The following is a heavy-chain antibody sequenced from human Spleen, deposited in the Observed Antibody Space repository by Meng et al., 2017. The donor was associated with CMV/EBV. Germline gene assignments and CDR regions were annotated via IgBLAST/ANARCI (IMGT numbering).Heavy chain of an antibody. Sequence: GGSLRLSCAASGFTFDDYAMHWVRQAPGKGLVWVSRINSDDNSTRYADSVKGRFTASRDNAKNTLYLQMNSLRAEDTAVYYCARNSGWDLPDYWGQGTLVTVSS. V-gene: IGHV3-74*01. D-gene: IGHD6-19*01. CDR2: INSDDNST. CDR1: GFTFDDYA. CDR3: ARNSGWDLPDY. J-gene: IGHJ4*02.